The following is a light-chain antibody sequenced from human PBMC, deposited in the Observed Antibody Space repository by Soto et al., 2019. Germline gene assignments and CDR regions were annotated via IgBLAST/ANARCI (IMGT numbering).Light chain of an antibody. V-gene: IGKV3-11*01. Sequence: VLTQSPATLSLSPGERATLSCRASENVRTFVDWYQQKPGQAPRLLIYGASNRATDIPARFSGSGSGTDFTLTISRLEPEDSAVYYCQQYSASPRTFGPGTKVDIK. CDR2: GAS. CDR1: ENVRTF. J-gene: IGKJ3*01. CDR3: QQYSASPRT.